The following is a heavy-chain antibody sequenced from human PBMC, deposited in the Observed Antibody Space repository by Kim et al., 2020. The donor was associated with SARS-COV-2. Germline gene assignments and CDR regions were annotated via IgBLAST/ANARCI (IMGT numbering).Heavy chain of an antibody. J-gene: IGHJ4*02. CDR2: FDPEDGET. D-gene: IGHD3-16*02. V-gene: IGHV1-24*01. Sequence: ASVKVSCKVSGYTLTELSMHWVRQAPGKGVEWMGGFDPEDGETIYAQKFQGRVTMTEDTSTDTAYMELSSLRSEDTAVYYCATVAHTFGGVIVKIFDYWGQGTLVTVSS. CDR1: GYTLTELS. CDR3: ATVAHTFGGVIVKIFDY.